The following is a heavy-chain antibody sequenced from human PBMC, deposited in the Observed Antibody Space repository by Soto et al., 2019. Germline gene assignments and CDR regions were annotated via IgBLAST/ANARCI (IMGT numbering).Heavy chain of an antibody. V-gene: IGHV4-39*02. J-gene: IGHJ4*02. CDR3: ARRPKRTSVLTAYYFDY. CDR1: GGSISNDSYH. Sequence: QLQLQESGPGLVKPSETLSLTCTVSGGSISNDSYHWGWIRQPPGKGLQWIGNIYSGGSTYYNPSLKSRLTLSVDPSKNHFSLNLRSVTAADTAVYYCARRPKRTSVLTAYYFDYWGQGNMVTVSS. D-gene: IGHD4-17*01. CDR2: IYSGGST.